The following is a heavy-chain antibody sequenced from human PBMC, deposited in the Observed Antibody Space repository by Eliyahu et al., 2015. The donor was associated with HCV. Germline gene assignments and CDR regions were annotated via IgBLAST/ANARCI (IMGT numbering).Heavy chain of an antibody. Sequence: EVQLLESGGGLVQPGGSLRLSCAAXGFTFSXXAIGWVRQAPGKGLEWVSAXSGSGGSTYYADSVKGRFTISRDNSKNTLYLQMNSLRAEDTAVYYCAKVSRIGYDILTGYPYGMDVWGQGTTVTVSS. J-gene: IGHJ6*02. D-gene: IGHD3-9*01. V-gene: IGHV3-23*01. CDR3: AKVSRIGYDILTGYPYGMDV. CDR1: GFTFSXXA. CDR2: XSGSGGST.